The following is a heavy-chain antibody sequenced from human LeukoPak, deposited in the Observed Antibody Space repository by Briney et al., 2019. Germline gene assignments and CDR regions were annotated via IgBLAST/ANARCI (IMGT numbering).Heavy chain of an antibody. D-gene: IGHD4-17*01. CDR3: ARGSLFFDYGDYGFDY. Sequence: GASVKVSCKASGYTFTSYGISWVRQAPGQGLEWMGWISAYNGNTNYAQKLQGRVTITTDTSTSTAYMELRSLRSDDTAVYYCARGSLFFDYGDYGFDYWGQGTLVTVSS. CDR1: GYTFTSYG. J-gene: IGHJ4*02. CDR2: ISAYNGNT. V-gene: IGHV1-18*01.